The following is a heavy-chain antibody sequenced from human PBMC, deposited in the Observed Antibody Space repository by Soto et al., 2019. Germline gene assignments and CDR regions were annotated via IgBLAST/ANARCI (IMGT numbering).Heavy chain of an antibody. J-gene: IGHJ4*02. D-gene: IGHD5-12*01. CDR2: VKDGGHT. Sequence: QMQLQQWGAGLLKPSETLSLNCAVTGGSLSGYYWSWIRQPPGKGLEWIGEVKDGGHTNYSPPLRGRVTISSDTSNHQFSLRLNSVTAADTGVYYCARGQEGVVATHWDQGSLVTVSS. CDR3: ARGQEGVVATH. CDR1: GGSLSGYY. V-gene: IGHV4-34*01.